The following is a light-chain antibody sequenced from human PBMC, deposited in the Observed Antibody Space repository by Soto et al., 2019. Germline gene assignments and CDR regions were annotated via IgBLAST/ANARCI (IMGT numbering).Light chain of an antibody. CDR3: QQLNRYPPA. CDR1: QGISSY. J-gene: IGKJ2*01. Sequence: DIQLTQSPSFLSASVGDRVTITCRASQGISSYLAWYQQKPGKAPKLLIYAASTLQSGVPSRFSGSGSGTEFTLTISSLQTEDFATYYCQQLNRYPPAFGQGTKLEIK. V-gene: IGKV1-9*01. CDR2: AAS.